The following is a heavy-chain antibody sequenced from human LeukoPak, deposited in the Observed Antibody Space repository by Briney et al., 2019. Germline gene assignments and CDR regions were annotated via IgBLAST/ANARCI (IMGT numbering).Heavy chain of an antibody. V-gene: IGHV4-59*11. J-gene: IGHJ4*02. CDR3: ASRPADSTWYGVFDY. CDR2: VFYPGST. Sequence: SETLSLTCAVSGGSINSHYWSWIRQPPGKGLEWIGYVFYPGSTNYNPSLKSRVTMSLDTSRDQFSLRLTSVTAADTAIYYCASRPADSTWYGVFDYWSQGTLVTVSS. D-gene: IGHD6-13*01. CDR1: GGSINSHY.